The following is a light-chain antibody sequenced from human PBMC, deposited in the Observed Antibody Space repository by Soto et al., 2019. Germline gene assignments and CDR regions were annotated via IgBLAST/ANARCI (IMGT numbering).Light chain of an antibody. CDR2: AAS. Sequence: AIRMTQSPSSFSASTGDRVTITCRASQGISSYLAWYQQKPGKAPKLLIYAASTLQSGVPSRFSGSGSGTDFTLTLSCLQSEDFATYYCQQYYSYPLTFGPGTKVDIK. CDR3: QQYYSYPLT. J-gene: IGKJ3*01. V-gene: IGKV1-8*01. CDR1: QGISSY.